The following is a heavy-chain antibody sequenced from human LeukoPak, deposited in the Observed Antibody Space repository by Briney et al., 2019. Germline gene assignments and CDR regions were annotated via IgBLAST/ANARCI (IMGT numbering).Heavy chain of an antibody. V-gene: IGHV6-1*01. CDR1: GDSVSSNNVT. D-gene: IGHD2-21*02. CDR3: ARRLTQYDCFDP. J-gene: IGHJ5*02. Sequence: SQTLSLTCAISGDSVSSNNVTWNWIRQSPSRGLEWLGRTYYRSTWYDDYAVSVRGRITVNPDTSKNQFSLHLNSVTPEDTAVYYCARRLTQYDCFDPWGQGILVTVSS. CDR2: TYYRSTWYD.